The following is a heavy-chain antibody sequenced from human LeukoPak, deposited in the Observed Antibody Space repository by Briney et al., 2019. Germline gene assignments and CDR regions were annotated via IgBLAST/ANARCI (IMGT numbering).Heavy chain of an antibody. Sequence: PSETLSLTCTVSGGSISSGSYYWSWIRQPAGKGLEWIGRIYTSGSTNYNPSLKSRVTISVDTSKNQFSLKLSSVTAADTAVYYCARGRRAAPFDYWGQGTLVTVSS. V-gene: IGHV4-61*02. CDR1: GGSISSGSYY. D-gene: IGHD6-13*01. CDR3: ARGRRAAPFDY. J-gene: IGHJ4*02. CDR2: IYTSGST.